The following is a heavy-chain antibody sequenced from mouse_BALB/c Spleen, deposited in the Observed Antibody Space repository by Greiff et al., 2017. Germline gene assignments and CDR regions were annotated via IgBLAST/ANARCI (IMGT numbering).Heavy chain of an antibody. CDR2: IDPSDSYT. Sequence: QVQLQQPGAELVKPGASVKLSCKASGYTFTSYWMHWVKQRPGQGLEWIGEIDPSDSYTNYNQKFKGKATLTVDKSSSTAYMQLSSLTSEDSAVYYCARWYYGYDDGVAMDYWGQGTSVTVSS. V-gene: IGHV1-69*02. CDR1: GYTFTSYW. D-gene: IGHD2-2*01. CDR3: ARWYYGYDDGVAMDY. J-gene: IGHJ4*01.